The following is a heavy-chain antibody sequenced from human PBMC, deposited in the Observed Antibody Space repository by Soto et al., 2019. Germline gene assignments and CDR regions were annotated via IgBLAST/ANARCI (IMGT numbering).Heavy chain of an antibody. CDR1: GFSLSASEVG. CDR2: IYWDDDK. D-gene: IGHD2-21*02. CDR3: AHRRLTVDFDY. V-gene: IGHV2-5*05. J-gene: IGHJ4*02. Sequence: QITLKESSPPLVKPTQTLTLTCTFSGFSLSASEVGVGWIHQPPGKAVEWLALIYWDDDKRYGPSLKSRLTITKDTSKNQVVLTMTNMDPVDTATYYCAHRRLTVDFDYWGQGTLVTVSS.